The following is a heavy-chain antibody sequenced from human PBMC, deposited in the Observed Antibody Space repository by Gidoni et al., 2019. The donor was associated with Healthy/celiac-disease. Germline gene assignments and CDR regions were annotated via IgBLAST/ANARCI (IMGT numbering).Heavy chain of an antibody. CDR1: GGSISSGSYY. V-gene: IGHV4-61*02. J-gene: IGHJ5*02. CDR3: ARDTVTTFNWFDP. D-gene: IGHD4-17*01. Sequence: QVQLQESGPGLVKPSQTLSLTCTVSGGSISSGSYYWSWIRQPAGKGLEWIGRIYTSGSTNYNPSLKSRVTISVDTSKNQFSLKLSSVTAADTAVYYCARDTVTTFNWFDPWGQGTLVTVSS. CDR2: IYTSGST.